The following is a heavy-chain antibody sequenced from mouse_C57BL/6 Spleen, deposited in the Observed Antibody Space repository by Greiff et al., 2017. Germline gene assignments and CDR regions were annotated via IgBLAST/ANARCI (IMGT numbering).Heavy chain of an antibody. CDR3: AGNYGSTDWYFDF. CDR1: GYTFTDYN. V-gene: IGHV1-22*01. Sequence: VQLQQSGPELVKPGASVKMSCKASGYTFTDYNMHWVKQSHGKSLEWIGYINPNNGGTSYNQKFKGKATLTVNKSSSTAYMELRSLTSEDSSVYYCAGNYGSTDWYFDFWGTGTTVTVSS. J-gene: IGHJ1*03. D-gene: IGHD1-1*01. CDR2: INPNNGGT.